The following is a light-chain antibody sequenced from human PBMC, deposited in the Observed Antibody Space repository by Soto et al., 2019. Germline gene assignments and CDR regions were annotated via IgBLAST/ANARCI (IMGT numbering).Light chain of an antibody. CDR2: EGD. V-gene: IGLV2-23*01. CDR1: SSDVGSSNL. CDR3: CSFARSTTFYV. J-gene: IGLJ1*01. Sequence: QSALTQPASLSGSPGQSITISCSGTSSDVGSSNLVSWYQQHPGKAPKLIVFEGDRRPSGVSGRFSGSKSGNTASLTISGLQAEDEADYYCCSFARSTTFYVFGTGTKVTVL.